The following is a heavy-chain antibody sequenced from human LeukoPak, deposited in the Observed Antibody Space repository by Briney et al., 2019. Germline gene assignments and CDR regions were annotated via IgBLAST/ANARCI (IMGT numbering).Heavy chain of an antibody. CDR3: ARITFFSYYDFWSGYFDY. CDR2: IYYSGST. CDR1: GFTFSSYA. J-gene: IGHJ4*02. D-gene: IGHD3-3*01. Sequence: GSLRLSCAASGFTFSSYAMSWIRQPPGKGLEWIGGIYYSGSTYYNPSLKSRVTISVDTSKNQFSLQLSSVTAADTAVYYCARITFFSYYDFWSGYFDYWGQGTLVTVSS. V-gene: IGHV4-39*01.